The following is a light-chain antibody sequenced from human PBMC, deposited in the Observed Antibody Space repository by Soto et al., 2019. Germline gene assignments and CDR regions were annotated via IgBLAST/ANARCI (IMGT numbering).Light chain of an antibody. J-gene: IGKJ5*01. CDR2: RAS. V-gene: IGKV3-15*01. CDR3: QPYDAASIT. Sequence: SPATRSASRGKISTSAFMASQNIYSNVAWYQQRPGQAPRLLIYRASTRASGIPARVRGSGSGVAASLTISRLEPEDFAANYGQPYDAASITFGQGTRLET. CDR1: QNIYSN.